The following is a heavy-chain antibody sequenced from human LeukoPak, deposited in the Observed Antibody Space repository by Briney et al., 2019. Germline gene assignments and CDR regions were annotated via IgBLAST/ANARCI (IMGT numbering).Heavy chain of an antibody. CDR1: GFTVTDNY. CDR2: IYPDGRT. J-gene: IGHJ4*02. CDR3: ARTNPVYGDYDY. Sequence: GGSLRLSCAVSGFTVTDNYMSWVRQAPGKGLQWVSVIYPDGRTYYADSVKGRFTISRDISRSTLLLQMNNLRADDTAVHYCARTNPVYGDYDYWGQGTLVTVSS. V-gene: IGHV3-53*01. D-gene: IGHD4-17*01.